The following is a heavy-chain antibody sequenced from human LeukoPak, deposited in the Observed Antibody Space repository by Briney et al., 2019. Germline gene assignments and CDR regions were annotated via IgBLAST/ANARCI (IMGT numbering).Heavy chain of an antibody. V-gene: IGHV1-2*02. D-gene: IGHD4-23*01. CDR3: ARVKATVVTPYDY. CDR2: INPNSGGT. Sequence: ASVKVSCKASGYTFTSYGISWVRQAPGQGLEWMGWINPNSGGTNYAQKFQGRVTMTADTSISTAYMELSRLRSDDTAVYYCARVKATVVTPYDYWGQGTLVTVSS. J-gene: IGHJ4*02. CDR1: GYTFTSYG.